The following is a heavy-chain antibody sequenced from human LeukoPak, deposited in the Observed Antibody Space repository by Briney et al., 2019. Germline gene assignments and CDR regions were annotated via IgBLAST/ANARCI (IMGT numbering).Heavy chain of an antibody. V-gene: IGHV3-53*01. D-gene: IGHD3-10*01. CDR2: IYSGGST. J-gene: IGHJ4*02. CDR1: GXTVSSNY. CDR3: ARDFTGYYGSGSYC. Sequence: GGSLRLSCAASGXTVSSNYMSWVRQAPGKGLEWVSVIYSGGSTYYADSVKGRFTISRDNSKNTLYLQMNSLRAEDTAVYYCARDFTGYYGSGSYCWGQGTLVIVSS.